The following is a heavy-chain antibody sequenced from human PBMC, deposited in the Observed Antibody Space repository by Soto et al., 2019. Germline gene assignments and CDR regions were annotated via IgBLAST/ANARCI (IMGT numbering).Heavy chain of an antibody. CDR1: GGTLNTNA. CDR3: ALAGYDSNYYAVTPLSAGHF. J-gene: IGHJ4*02. CDR2: IIPIPGTT. V-gene: IGHV1-69*01. Sequence: QVQLVQSGAEVKKPGSSVKVYCKASGGTLNTNAISWVRQAPAQGLEWMGGIIPIPGTTNYAQKFEGRVRFTADESTNTVFMELSWLRSDDTAIYYCALAGYDSNYYAVTPLSAGHFWGQGTLVTVSS. D-gene: IGHD4-4*01.